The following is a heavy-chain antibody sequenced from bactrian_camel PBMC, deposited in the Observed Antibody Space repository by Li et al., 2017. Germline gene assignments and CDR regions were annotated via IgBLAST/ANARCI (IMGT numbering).Heavy chain of an antibody. J-gene: IGHJ4*01. CDR3: AKALGGGNYYTGEHNY. V-gene: IGHV3S1*01. CDR1: AATYYSNC. CDR2: LYTAGRST. Sequence: HVQLVESGGGLVQPGGSLRLSCVADAATYYSNCIGWFRQPQGKEREGVAQLYTAGRSTYYADSVKGRFTISRDDAKNTVYLQMNNLKSEDTALYYCAKALGGGNYYTGEHNYWGQGTQVTVS. D-gene: IGHD2*01.